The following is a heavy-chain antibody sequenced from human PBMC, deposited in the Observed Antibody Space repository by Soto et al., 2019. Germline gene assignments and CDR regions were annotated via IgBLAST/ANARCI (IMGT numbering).Heavy chain of an antibody. CDR3: ATDSAGRGPFDP. CDR2: TYHTGST. D-gene: IGHD3-10*01. V-gene: IGHV4-59*13. Sequence: SETLSLTCTISGGSFGTNYWSWIRQAPGKGLEWIGYTYHTGSTKYNPSLKSRAAISVDTSKNQFSLTLNSAAAADTAVYYCATDSAGRGPFDPWGQGILVTVSS. CDR1: GGSFGTNY. J-gene: IGHJ5*02.